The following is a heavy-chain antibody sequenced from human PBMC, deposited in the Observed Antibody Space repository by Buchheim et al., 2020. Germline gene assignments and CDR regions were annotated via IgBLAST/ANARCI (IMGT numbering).Heavy chain of an antibody. CDR1: GYSFISFA. V-gene: IGHV1-3*01. J-gene: IGHJ4*02. Sequence: QVQLVQSGAEVRKPGASVKISCKASGYSFISFAIHWVRQAPGQGLEWMGWVNAGNGNTGYSQNFQGRVSITADKTASTAYMELKSLTSEDTAVCYCARTFPFDYWGQGTL. D-gene: IGHD3-3*02. CDR2: VNAGNGNT. CDR3: ARTFPFDY.